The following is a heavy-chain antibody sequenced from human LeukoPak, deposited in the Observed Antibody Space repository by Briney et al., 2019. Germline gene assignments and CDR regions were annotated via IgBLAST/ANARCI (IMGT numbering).Heavy chain of an antibody. CDR2: IYSGGST. Sequence: GGSLRLSCAASGFTVSSNYMSWVRQAPGKGLEWVSVIYSGGSTYYADSVKGRFTISRDNAKTSLYLQMNSLRAEDTAVYYCARDLSGVRGYTYVRGIDYWGQGTLVTVSS. CDR1: GFTVSSNY. J-gene: IGHJ4*02. D-gene: IGHD5-18*01. V-gene: IGHV3-53*01. CDR3: ARDLSGVRGYTYVRGIDY.